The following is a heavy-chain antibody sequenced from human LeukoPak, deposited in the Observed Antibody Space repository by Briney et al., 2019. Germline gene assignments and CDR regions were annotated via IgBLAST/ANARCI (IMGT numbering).Heavy chain of an antibody. D-gene: IGHD5/OR15-5a*01. CDR2: IYYTGST. CDR1: GSSISNYY. CDR3: ARNFRGGSTYLDY. V-gene: IGHV4-59*12. Sequence: SETLSLTCTVSGSSISNYYWSWIRQPPGKGLEWIGYIYYTGSTNYNPSLKSRVTMSVDTSKNQFSLKLTSVTAADTAVYYCARNFRGGSTYLDYWGEGTLVTVSS. J-gene: IGHJ4*02.